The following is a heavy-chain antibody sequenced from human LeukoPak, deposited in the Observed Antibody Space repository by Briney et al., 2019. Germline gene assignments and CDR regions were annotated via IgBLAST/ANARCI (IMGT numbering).Heavy chain of an antibody. D-gene: IGHD2-15*01. Sequence: QPGGSLRLSCAASGFTFVDYAMHWVRQAPGKGLEWVSLISGDGGSTYYADSVKGRFTISRDNSKNSLYPQMNSLRTEDTALYYCAKDDCSGGSCYSVFDYWGQGTLVTVSS. CDR2: ISGDGGST. CDR3: AKDDCSGGSCYSVFDY. CDR1: GFTFVDYA. J-gene: IGHJ4*02. V-gene: IGHV3-43*02.